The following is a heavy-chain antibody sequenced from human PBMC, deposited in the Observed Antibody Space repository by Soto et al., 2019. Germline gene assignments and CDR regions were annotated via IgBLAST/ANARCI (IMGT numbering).Heavy chain of an antibody. CDR1: NGSISGFY. CDR3: VRVGVGIGNHFDS. CDR2: IHYSGRT. D-gene: IGHD1-26*01. J-gene: IGHJ4*02. Sequence: SETLSLTCSVSNGSISGFYWTWIRQPPGKILEWIGYIHYSGRTDYNPSLTIRATMSVDTSKNQFSLNLKSITAADTAVYYCVRVGVGIGNHFDSWGGGTLVT. V-gene: IGHV4-59*12.